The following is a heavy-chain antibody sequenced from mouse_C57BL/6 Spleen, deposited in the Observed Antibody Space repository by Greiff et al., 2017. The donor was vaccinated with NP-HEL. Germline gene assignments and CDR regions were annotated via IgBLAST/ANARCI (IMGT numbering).Heavy chain of an antibody. CDR2: INPGSGGT. CDR3: ARGGLYAGFDY. CDR1: GYAFTNYL. V-gene: IGHV1-54*01. D-gene: IGHD3-1*01. Sequence: QVQLKQSGAELVRPGTSVKVSCKASGYAFTNYLIEWVKQRPGQGLEWIGVINPGSGGTNYNEKFKGKATLTADKSSSTSYMQLSCLTSEDSAVYFCARGGLYAGFDYWGQGTTLTVSS. J-gene: IGHJ2*01.